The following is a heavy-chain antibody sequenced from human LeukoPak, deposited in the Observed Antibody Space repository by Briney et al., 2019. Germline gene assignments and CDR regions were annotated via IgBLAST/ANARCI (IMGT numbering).Heavy chain of an antibody. CDR3: ARATPGPSILTGWIVALDI. D-gene: IGHD3-9*01. CDR2: IYSSGST. V-gene: IGHV4-61*02. J-gene: IGHJ3*02. Sequence: SETLSLTCTVSGGSISSGSYYWNWIRQPAGTGLEWIGRIYSSGSTNYNPSLKSRVTISVDTSKNQFSLKLSSVTAADTAVYYCARATPGPSILTGWIVALDIWGQGTMVTVSS. CDR1: GGSISSGSYY.